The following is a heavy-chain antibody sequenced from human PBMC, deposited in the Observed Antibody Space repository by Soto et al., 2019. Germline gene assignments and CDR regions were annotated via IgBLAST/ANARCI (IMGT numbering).Heavy chain of an antibody. CDR1: GGTFGSCA. CDR2: IIPIFGTA. V-gene: IGHV1-69*06. CDR3: ARAVDGTSGNWFDP. Sequence: ASVKVSCTASGGTFGSCAISWVRQSPGQGLEWMGGIIPIFGTANYAQWFQGRVTITADKSTSTAYMELSSLRSEHTAVYYCARAVDGTSGNWFDPWRQGTLVTVSS. J-gene: IGHJ5*02. D-gene: IGHD6-19*01.